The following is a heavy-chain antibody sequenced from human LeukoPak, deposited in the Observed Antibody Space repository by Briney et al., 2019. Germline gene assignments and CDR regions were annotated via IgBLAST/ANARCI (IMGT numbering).Heavy chain of an antibody. CDR2: ISSSSSTR. J-gene: IGHJ3*02. V-gene: IGHV3-48*01. Sequence: GGSLRLSCAASGFTFSSYSMNWVRQAPGKGLEWVSHISSSSSTRYYADSVKGRFTLSRDNAKNSLYLQMNSLRAEDTAVYYCARSLRNAFDIWGQGTMVTVSS. CDR1: GFTFSSYS. D-gene: IGHD3-3*01. CDR3: ARSLRNAFDI.